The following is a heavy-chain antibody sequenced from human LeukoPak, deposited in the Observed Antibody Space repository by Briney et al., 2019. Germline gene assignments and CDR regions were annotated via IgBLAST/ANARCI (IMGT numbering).Heavy chain of an antibody. D-gene: IGHD4-23*01. CDR3: AKDILPMTTVAPDAFDI. Sequence: GALRPSFAAPGFPFSRYDMSWGRPAPGKGGGWVSAINGSGGSTYYPDCVKGRFTISRDKSKKKLKLKMNSLEGEDTAVYYCAKDILPMTTVAPDAFDIWGQGTMVTVSS. CDR2: INGSGGST. V-gene: IGHV3-23*01. CDR1: GFPFSRYD. J-gene: IGHJ3*02.